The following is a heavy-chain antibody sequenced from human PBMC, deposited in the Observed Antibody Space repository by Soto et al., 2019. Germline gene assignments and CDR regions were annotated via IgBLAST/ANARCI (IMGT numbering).Heavy chain of an antibody. Sequence: ASVKVSCKASGYTFTTYAMHWVRQAPGQRLEWMGWITAGNDNTKYSQKFQGRVTFTRDASASTVYMELSSLRSEDTAFYYCARSPINYYDHWGQGTPVTVSS. CDR2: ITAGNDNT. J-gene: IGHJ4*02. CDR1: GYTFTTYA. V-gene: IGHV1-3*01. CDR3: ARSPINYYDH.